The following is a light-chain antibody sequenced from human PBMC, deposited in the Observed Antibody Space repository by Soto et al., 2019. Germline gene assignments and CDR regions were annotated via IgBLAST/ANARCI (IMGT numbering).Light chain of an antibody. J-gene: IGLJ1*01. V-gene: IGLV1-47*02. CDR3: VAWDDSLSGLV. Sequence: SELTNPPPASWTPGRRGIISCSGTSANIGNNFVCWYQHLPGMAPKLLIYSTDQRPSGVPDRFSGSKSGTSASLAISGLRSEDEADYYCVAWDDSLSGLVFGTGTKVTVL. CDR1: SANIGNNF. CDR2: STD.